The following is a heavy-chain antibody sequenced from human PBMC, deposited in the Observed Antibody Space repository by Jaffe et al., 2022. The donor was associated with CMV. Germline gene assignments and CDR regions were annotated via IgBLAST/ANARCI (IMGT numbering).Heavy chain of an antibody. CDR2: IKQDGSEK. J-gene: IGHJ4*02. CDR1: GFTFNRYW. CDR3: ARESGYTSGWTPVDY. Sequence: EVQLVESGGTLVQPGGSLRLSCAASGFTFNRYWVSWVRQAPGKGLEWVANIKQDGSEKYYVDSVKGRFTISRDNAKNSLYLQMDSLRAEDTAVYYCARESGYTSGWTPVDYWGQGTLVTVS. V-gene: IGHV3-7*01. D-gene: IGHD6-19*01.